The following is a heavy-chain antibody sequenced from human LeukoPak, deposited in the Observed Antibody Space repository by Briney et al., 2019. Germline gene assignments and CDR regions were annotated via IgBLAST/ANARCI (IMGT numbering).Heavy chain of an antibody. CDR2: IYRTGTT. CDR1: GYSIGNGYF. J-gene: IGHJ4*02. D-gene: IGHD5-12*01. CDR3: ARSGSGYLRYYFDY. V-gene: IGHV4-38-2*02. Sequence: SETLSLTCTVSGYSIGNGYFWGWIRQPPGKGLEWIGNIYRTGTTFYNPSLQSRVSMSVDTSKNQFSLKLSSVTAADTAVYYCARSGSGYLRYYFDYWGQGTLVTVSS.